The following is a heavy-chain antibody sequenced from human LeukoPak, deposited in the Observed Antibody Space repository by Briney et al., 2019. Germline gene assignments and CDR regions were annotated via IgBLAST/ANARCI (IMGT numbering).Heavy chain of an antibody. D-gene: IGHD3-10*01. J-gene: IGHJ6*03. CDR2: ISAYNGNT. CDR1: GYTFTSYG. V-gene: IGHV1-18*01. CDR3: ARWFGKENYYYQMDV. Sequence: ASVKVSCKASGYTFTSYGISWVRQAPGQGLEWMGWISAYNGNTNYAQKLQGRVTMTTDRSTSTAYMELRSLRYDDTAVYYCARWFGKENYYYQMDVWGKGTTVTISS.